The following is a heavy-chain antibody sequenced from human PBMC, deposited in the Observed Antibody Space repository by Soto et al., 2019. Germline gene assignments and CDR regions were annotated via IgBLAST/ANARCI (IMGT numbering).Heavy chain of an antibody. D-gene: IGHD2-2*01. CDR1: GRTFSSYA. CDR3: ERTQLMLRAPTYYYYGMDV. V-gene: IGHV1-69*06. Sequence: SVKVSCKASGRTFSSYAISWGRKAPGQGLEWMGGIIPIFGTANYAQKFQGRVTITADKSTSTAYMELSSLRSEDTAVYYCERTQLMLRAPTYYYYGMDVWGQGT. CDR2: IIPIFGTA. J-gene: IGHJ6*02.